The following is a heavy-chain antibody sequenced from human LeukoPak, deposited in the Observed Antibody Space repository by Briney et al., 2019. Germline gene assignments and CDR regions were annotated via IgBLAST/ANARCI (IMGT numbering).Heavy chain of an antibody. CDR2: ISSSGSSI. J-gene: IGHJ4*02. CDR1: GYTFSDYY. Sequence: SGGSLRLSCAASGYTFSDYYMSWIRQAPGRGLEWVSYISSSGSSIYYADSVKGRFTISRDNAKNPLYLKMNSLRAEDTAVYYWARDWEFYYDSSSYWGQGSLVTVSS. V-gene: IGHV3-11*01. CDR3: ARDWEFYYDSSSY. D-gene: IGHD3-22*01.